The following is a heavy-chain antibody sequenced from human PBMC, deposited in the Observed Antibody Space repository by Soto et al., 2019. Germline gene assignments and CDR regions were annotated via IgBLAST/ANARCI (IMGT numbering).Heavy chain of an antibody. CDR1: GYSFTDYK. J-gene: IGHJ4*02. CDR2: IIPILGIA. CDR3: ARTPSTVVTPSFDY. V-gene: IGHV1-69*02. D-gene: IGHD4-17*01. Sequence: SVKVSCKTSGYSFTDYKLHWVRQAPGQGLEWMGRIIPILGIANYAQKFQGRVTITADKSTSTAYMELSSLRSEDTAVYYCARTPSTVVTPSFDYWGQGTLVTVSS.